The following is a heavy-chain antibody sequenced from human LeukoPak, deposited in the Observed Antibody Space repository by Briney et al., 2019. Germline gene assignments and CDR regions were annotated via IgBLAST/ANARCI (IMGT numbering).Heavy chain of an antibody. D-gene: IGHD3-16*01. V-gene: IGHV3-74*01. Sequence: PGGSLRLSCAASGFTFSSYAMSWVRQAPGKGLVWVSRINTGGTSTSYADSVKGRFTIARDNAKNTLYLQMNSLRAEDTAIYYCAKDMTGLRDYWGQGTLVTVPS. CDR3: AKDMTGLRDY. CDR1: GFTFSSYA. J-gene: IGHJ4*02. CDR2: INTGGTST.